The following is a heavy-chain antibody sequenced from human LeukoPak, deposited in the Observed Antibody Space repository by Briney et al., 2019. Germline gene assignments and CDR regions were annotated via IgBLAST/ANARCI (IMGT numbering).Heavy chain of an antibody. D-gene: IGHD3-22*01. CDR2: IY. CDR3: ARIGYYYDSTSDV. J-gene: IGHJ6*02. V-gene: IGHV4-39*07. CDR1: GGSISSSSYY. Sequence: SETLSLTCTVSGGSISSSSYYWGWIRQPPGKGLEWIGSIYYNPSLKSRVTISVDTSKNQFSLKLSSVTAADTAVYYCARIGYYYDSTSDVWGQGTTVTVSS.